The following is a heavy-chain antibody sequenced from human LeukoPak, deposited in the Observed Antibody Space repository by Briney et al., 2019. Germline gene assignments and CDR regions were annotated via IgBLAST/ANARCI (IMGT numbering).Heavy chain of an antibody. CDR3: ARDLHCGGDCYPLTY. J-gene: IGHJ4*02. V-gene: IGHV3-48*01. D-gene: IGHD2-21*01. CDR2: VYLTDETT. Sequence: SGGSLRLSCAASGFIFSKYSMTWVRQAPGKGLQWVSTVYLTDETTYYADSVKGRFTISRDNAKNSLYLQMNSLRAEDTAVYYCARDLHCGGDCYPLTYWGQGTLVTVSS. CDR1: GFIFSKYS.